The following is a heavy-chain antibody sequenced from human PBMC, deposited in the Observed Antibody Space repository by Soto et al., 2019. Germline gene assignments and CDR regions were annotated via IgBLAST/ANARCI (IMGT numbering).Heavy chain of an antibody. D-gene: IGHD7-27*01. Sequence: GGSLRLSCAASVFTFRTYWMQWVRQAPGKGLVWVSRIDNDGSSTNYADSVKGRFTISRDNAKDTLYLQMNSLRAEDTAVYYCAMGTMDVWGKGTTVTVSS. CDR2: IDNDGSST. CDR1: VFTFRTYW. V-gene: IGHV3-74*01. J-gene: IGHJ6*04. CDR3: AMGTMDV.